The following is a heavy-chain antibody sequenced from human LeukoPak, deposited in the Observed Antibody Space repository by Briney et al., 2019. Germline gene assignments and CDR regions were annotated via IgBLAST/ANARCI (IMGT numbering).Heavy chain of an antibody. CDR2: MNPNSGNT. CDR3: ARVAVAGTKDSLDYMDV. J-gene: IGHJ6*03. V-gene: IGHV1-8*01. D-gene: IGHD6-19*01. Sequence: ASVKVSCKASGYTFTSYDINWVRQATGQGLEWMGWMNPNSGNTGYAQKFQGRVTMTRNTSISTAYMELSSLRSDDTAVYYCARVAVAGTKDSLDYMDVWGKGTTVTVSS. CDR1: GYTFTSYD.